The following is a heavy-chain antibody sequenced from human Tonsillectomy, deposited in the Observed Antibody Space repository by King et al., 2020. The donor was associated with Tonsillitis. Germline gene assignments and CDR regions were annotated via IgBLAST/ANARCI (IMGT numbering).Heavy chain of an antibody. CDR1: GGSFSGYY. J-gene: IGHJ3*02. CDR2: INHSGST. V-gene: IGHV4-34*01. D-gene: IGHD3-10*01. CDR3: TRGGRFGYFDI. Sequence: VQLQQWGAGLLKSSETPSLTCAVYGGSFSGYYWSWIRQPPGKGLEWIGEINHSGSTNYNPSLKSRVTISVDTSKNQFSLKLSSVTAADTAVYYCTRGGRFGYFDIWGQGTMVTVSS.